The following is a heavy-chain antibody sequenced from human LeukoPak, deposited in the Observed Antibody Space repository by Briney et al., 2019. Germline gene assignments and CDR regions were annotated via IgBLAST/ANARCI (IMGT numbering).Heavy chain of an antibody. Sequence: GASVKVSCKASGGTFSSYAISWVRQAPGQGLEWMGRIIPIFGTANYAQNFQGRGTITTDECTSTAYMELSSLRSEDTAVYYCARDSYGDYVPGYFDYWGQGTLVTVSS. CDR3: ARDSYGDYVPGYFDY. V-gene: IGHV1-69*05. CDR1: GGTFSSYA. D-gene: IGHD4-17*01. J-gene: IGHJ4*02. CDR2: IIPIFGTA.